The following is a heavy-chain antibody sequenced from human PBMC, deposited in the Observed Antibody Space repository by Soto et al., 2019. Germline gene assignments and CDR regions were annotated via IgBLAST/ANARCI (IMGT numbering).Heavy chain of an antibody. CDR1: GFTVSSNY. Sequence: GGSLRLSCAASGFTVSSNYMSWVRQAPGKGLEWVSVIYSGGSTYYADSVKGRFTISRDNSKNTLYLQMNSLRAEDTAVYYCARDGRYCSGGSCYDWGQGTLVTVSS. CDR2: IYSGGST. D-gene: IGHD2-15*01. J-gene: IGHJ4*02. CDR3: ARDGRYCSGGSCYD. V-gene: IGHV3-66*01.